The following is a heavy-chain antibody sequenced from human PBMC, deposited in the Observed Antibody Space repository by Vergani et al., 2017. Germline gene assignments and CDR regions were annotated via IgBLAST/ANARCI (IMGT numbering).Heavy chain of an antibody. J-gene: IGHJ4*02. CDR3: AKGSMIVVVMTEEFDY. V-gene: IGHV1-46*01. Sequence: QVQVVQSGAEVKKSGASVKVSCKTSGYTFSNYYMHWVRQAPGQGLEWMGIINPSGGHTNYAQKFQGRVTMTRDTSTSTVYMELSSLRAEDTAVYYCAKGSMIVVVMTEEFDYWGQGTLVTVSS. CDR1: GYTFSNYY. D-gene: IGHD3-22*01. CDR2: INPSGGHT.